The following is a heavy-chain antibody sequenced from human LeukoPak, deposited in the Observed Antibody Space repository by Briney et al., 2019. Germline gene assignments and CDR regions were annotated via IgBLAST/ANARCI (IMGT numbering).Heavy chain of an antibody. J-gene: IGHJ6*03. CDR3: ARPGPTPLDYYYYMDV. CDR1: GFTFSSYS. V-gene: IGHV3-48*01. CDR2: ISSSSSTI. Sequence: GGSLRLSCAASGFTFSSYSMNWVRQAPGKGLEWVSYISSSSSTIYYADSVKGRFTISRDNAKNSLYLQMNSLRAEDTAVYYCARPGPTPLDYYYYMDVWGKGTTVTVSS.